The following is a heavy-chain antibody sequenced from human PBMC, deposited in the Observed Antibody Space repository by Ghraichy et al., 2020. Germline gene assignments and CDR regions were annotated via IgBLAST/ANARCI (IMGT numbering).Heavy chain of an antibody. CDR1: GFTFSSYA. J-gene: IGHJ4*02. D-gene: IGHD3-22*01. V-gene: IGHV3-23*01. Sequence: GGSLRLSCVASGFTFSSYAMTWVRQAPGKGLEWVSAISGGGHYIYYADSVKGRFTFSRDNSKNTLYLQMTVLRAEDTAVYYCAKNLKTGSAYYDSWGQGTLVTVSS. CDR3: AKNLKTGSAYYDS. CDR2: ISGGGHYI.